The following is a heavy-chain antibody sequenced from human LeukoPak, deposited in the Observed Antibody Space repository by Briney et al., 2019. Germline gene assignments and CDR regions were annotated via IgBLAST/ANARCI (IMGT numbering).Heavy chain of an antibody. CDR1: GGTNCSYH. CDR2: LYTRGST. CDR3: ARGYDFWSGYYGAFDI. D-gene: IGHD3-3*01. Sequence: SETLSLNGTGSGGTNCSYHWSWLPQPAGKGLKGIRRLYTRGSTNYNPCLKCRVTMSVDTSKNQFSLKLSSVTAADTAVYYCARGYDFWSGYYGAFDIWGQGTMVTVSS. V-gene: IGHV4-4*07. J-gene: IGHJ3*02.